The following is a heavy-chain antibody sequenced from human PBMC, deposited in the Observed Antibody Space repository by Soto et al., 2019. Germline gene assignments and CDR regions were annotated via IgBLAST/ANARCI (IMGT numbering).Heavy chain of an antibody. CDR1: GGSISSSSYY. V-gene: IGHV4-39*01. CDR2: IYYSGST. CDR3: ARHPYGSGSNGAFDI. D-gene: IGHD3-10*01. Sequence: SETLSLTCTVSGGSISSSSYYWGWIRQPPGKGLEWIGSIYYSGSTYYNPSLKSRVTISVDTSKNQFSLKLSSVTAADTALYYCARHPYGSGSNGAFDIWGQGTMVTVSS. J-gene: IGHJ3*02.